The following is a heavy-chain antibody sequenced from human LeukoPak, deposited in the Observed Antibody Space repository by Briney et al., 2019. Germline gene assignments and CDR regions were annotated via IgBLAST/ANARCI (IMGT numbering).Heavy chain of an antibody. D-gene: IGHD6-19*01. Sequence: GGSLRLSCAASGFSSSTYVMSWVRQAPGKGLEWVSSISGSGGGTFYADFVKGRFTISRDNSKNTLYLQMNSLRAEDTAVYYCAKSTYSTAWYVGYWGQGTLVTVSS. CDR2: ISGSGGGT. CDR3: AKSTYSTAWYVGY. CDR1: GFSSSTYV. J-gene: IGHJ4*02. V-gene: IGHV3-23*01.